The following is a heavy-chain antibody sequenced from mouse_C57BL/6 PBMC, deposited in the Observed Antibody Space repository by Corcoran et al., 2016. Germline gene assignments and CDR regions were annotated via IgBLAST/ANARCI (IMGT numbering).Heavy chain of an antibody. CDR3: AIIYSRDYFDY. D-gene: IGHD2-1*01. V-gene: IGHV9-3*01. Sequence: QIQLVQSGPELKKPGETVQISCKASGYTFTTYGMSWVKQAPGKGLQWMGWINTYSGVPTYADDFKGRFAFSLETSASTAYLQINNLKNEDTATYFCAIIYSRDYFDYWGQGTTLTVSS. J-gene: IGHJ2*01. CDR1: GYTFTTYG. CDR2: INTYSGVP.